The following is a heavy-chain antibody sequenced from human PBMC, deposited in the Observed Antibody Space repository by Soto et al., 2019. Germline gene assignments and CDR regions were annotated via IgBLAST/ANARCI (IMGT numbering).Heavy chain of an antibody. CDR3: AKAKWPSIVGATTVSDAFDI. J-gene: IGHJ3*02. Sequence: GWSLRLSCAASGFTFDDYAMHWVRQAPRNGLDWVSGSRWDSGSIVCADSVNGRFTISRDNAKTFVYMQMNSLRAEETALYSCAKAKWPSIVGATTVSDAFDIWGQGTMVTVSS. D-gene: IGHD1-26*01. CDR2: SRWDSGSI. CDR1: GFTFDDYA. V-gene: IGHV3-9*01.